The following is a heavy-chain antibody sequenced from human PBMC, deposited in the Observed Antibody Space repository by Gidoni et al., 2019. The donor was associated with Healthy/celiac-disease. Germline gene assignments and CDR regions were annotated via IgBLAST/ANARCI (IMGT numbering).Heavy chain of an antibody. J-gene: IGHJ4*02. D-gene: IGHD5-12*01. CDR2: INAGNGNT. CDR1: GYTFTSYA. Sequence: QVQLVQSGAEGKKPGASVKVSCKASGYTFTSYAMHWVRQAPGQRLEWMGWINAGNGNTKYSQKFQGRVTITRDTSASTAYMELSSLRSEDTAVYYCARAALSGYRYWGQGTLVTVSS. CDR3: ARAALSGYRY. V-gene: IGHV1-3*01.